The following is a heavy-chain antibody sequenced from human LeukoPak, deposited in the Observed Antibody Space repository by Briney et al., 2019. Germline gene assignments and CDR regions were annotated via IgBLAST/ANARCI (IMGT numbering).Heavy chain of an antibody. D-gene: IGHD1-1*01. CDR1: GFTVGSNY. J-gene: IGHJ4*02. V-gene: IGHV3-53*01. Sequence: GGSLRLSCAASGFTVGSNYMSWVRQAPGKGLECVSVIYIGGSAFYADSVKGRFTISRDNSKNTLYLQMNSLRAEDTAMYYCARDTKNWRQGTLVTVSS. CDR2: IYIGGSA. CDR3: ARDTKN.